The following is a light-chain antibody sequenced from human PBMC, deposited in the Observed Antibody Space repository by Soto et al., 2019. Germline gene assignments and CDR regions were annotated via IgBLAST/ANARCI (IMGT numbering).Light chain of an antibody. CDR3: QQYNNWPPWT. CDR2: GVS. J-gene: IGKJ1*01. Sequence: ETVMTQSPVTLSASPGERATLSCRASQSVNSHLAWYQQKPGQAPRLLIYGVSTRAPDVPARFSGSGSGTEFTLTISSLQSEDFAVYYCQQYNNWPPWTFGQGTKVEI. V-gene: IGKV3-15*01. CDR1: QSVNSH.